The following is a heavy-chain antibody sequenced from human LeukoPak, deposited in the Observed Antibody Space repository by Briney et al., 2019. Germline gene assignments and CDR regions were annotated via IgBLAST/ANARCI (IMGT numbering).Heavy chain of an antibody. V-gene: IGHV4-59*01. Sequence: SETLSLTCTVSGGSISNKYWSWIRQPPGKGLEWIGYIYYSGHTNYNPSLKSRVTISVDTSKNQFSLKLNSVTAADTAVYFCAREMGYYYDNSGYFSNWFDPWGQGTLVTVSS. CDR2: IYYSGHT. D-gene: IGHD3-22*01. CDR3: AREMGYYYDNSGYFSNWFDP. J-gene: IGHJ5*02. CDR1: GGSISNKY.